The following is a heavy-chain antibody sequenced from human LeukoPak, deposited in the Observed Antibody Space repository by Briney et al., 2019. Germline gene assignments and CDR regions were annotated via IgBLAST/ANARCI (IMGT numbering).Heavy chain of an antibody. Sequence: GGSLRLSWAASGFTFTYAWMSWVRQAPGKGLEWVGRIKSETDGGTTAYGSPVKGRLTISRDDSKKTLFLQINTLKTEDTAIYYCTISGSNLDYWGQGTLITVSS. CDR3: TISGSNLDY. J-gene: IGHJ4*02. CDR2: IKSETDGGTT. CDR1: GFTFTYAW. D-gene: IGHD1-26*01. V-gene: IGHV3-15*01.